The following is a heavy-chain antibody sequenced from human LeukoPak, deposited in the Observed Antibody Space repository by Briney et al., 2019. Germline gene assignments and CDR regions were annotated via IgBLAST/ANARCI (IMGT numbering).Heavy chain of an antibody. J-gene: IGHJ4*02. D-gene: IGHD2-21*02. V-gene: IGHV3-23*01. CDR1: GFTFSSYG. Sequence: PGGSLRLSCAAFGFTFSSYGMSWVRQAPGKGLEWVSVISGSGGSTYYADSVKGRFTISRDNAKNSLYLQMNSLRAEDTAVYYCAREVTPYYWGQGTLVTVSS. CDR3: AREVTPYY. CDR2: ISGSGGST.